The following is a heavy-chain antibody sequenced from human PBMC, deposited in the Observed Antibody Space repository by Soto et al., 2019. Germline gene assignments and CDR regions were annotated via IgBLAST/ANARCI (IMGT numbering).Heavy chain of an antibody. V-gene: IGHV3-23*01. Sequence: SLRLSCAASGFTFSSYAMSWVRQAPGKGLEWVSAISGSGGSTYYADSVKGRFTISRDNSKNTLYLQMNSLRAEDTAVYYCAKGTIFGVVTFDLWRFDPWGQGTLVTVSS. CDR2: ISGSGGST. J-gene: IGHJ5*02. D-gene: IGHD3-3*01. CDR1: GFTFSSYA. CDR3: AKGTIFGVVTFDLWRFDP.